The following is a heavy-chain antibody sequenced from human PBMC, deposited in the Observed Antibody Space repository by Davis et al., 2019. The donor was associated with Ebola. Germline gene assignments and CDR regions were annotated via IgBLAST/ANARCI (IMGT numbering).Heavy chain of an antibody. CDR1: GFTFSSYA. CDR2: ISYDGSNK. CDR3: ARDGRYSGRGMDV. D-gene: IGHD6-19*01. Sequence: PEGSLRLSCAASGFTFSSYAMHWVRQAPGKGLEWVAVISYDGSNKYYADSVKGRFTISRDNSKNTLYLQMNSLRAEDTAVYYCARDGRYSGRGMDVWGQGTTVTVSS. J-gene: IGHJ6*02. V-gene: IGHV3-30-3*01.